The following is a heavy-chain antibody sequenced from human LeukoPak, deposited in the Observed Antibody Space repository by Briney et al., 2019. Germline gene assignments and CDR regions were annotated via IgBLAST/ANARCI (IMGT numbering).Heavy chain of an antibody. V-gene: IGHV4-61*02. CDR2: IYTSGST. J-gene: IGHJ5*02. CDR3: ARQGPYSNWFDP. CDR1: GGSISSGSYY. Sequence: PSQTLSLTCTVSGGSISSGSYYWSWIRQPAGKGLEWIGRIYTSGSTNYNPSLKSRVTISVDTSKNQFSLNLTSVTAADTAVYYCARQGPYSNWFDPWGQGTLVTVSS. D-gene: IGHD4-11*01.